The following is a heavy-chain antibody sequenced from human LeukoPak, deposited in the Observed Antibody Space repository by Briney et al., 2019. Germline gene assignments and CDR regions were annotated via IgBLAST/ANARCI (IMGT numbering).Heavy chain of an antibody. D-gene: IGHD3-22*01. CDR2: ISNNGGYT. CDR3: ARGGRGSAAVVAPRAFDI. CDR1: GFTFSSSA. J-gene: IGHJ3*02. V-gene: IGHV3-23*01. Sequence: GGSLRLSCAASGFTFSSSAMSWVRQAPGKGLEWVSAISNNGGYTYYADSVQGRFTISRDNSKSTLCLQMNSLRAEDTAVYYCARGGRGSAAVVAPRAFDIWGQGTMVTVSS.